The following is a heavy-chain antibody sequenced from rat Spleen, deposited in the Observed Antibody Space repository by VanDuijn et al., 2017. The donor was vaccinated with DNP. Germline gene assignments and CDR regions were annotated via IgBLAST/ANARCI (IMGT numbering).Heavy chain of an antibody. CDR2: INMGSGGT. CDR3: ARGSRVWFAY. Sequence: QVQLQQSGAELAKPGSSVKISCKASGYTFTTYYISWIKQTTGQGLEFIGYINMGSGGTYYNERFKGKATLTGDKSSSTAFMQLSGLTPDESAVYYCARGSRVWFAYWGQGTLVTVSS. D-gene: IGHD1-11*01. CDR1: GYTFTTYY. J-gene: IGHJ3*01. V-gene: IGHV1-43*01.